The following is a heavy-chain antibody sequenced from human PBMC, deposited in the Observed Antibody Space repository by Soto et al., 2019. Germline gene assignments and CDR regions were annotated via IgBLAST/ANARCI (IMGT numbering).Heavy chain of an antibody. J-gene: IGHJ6*03. CDR2: ISSSSSYI. CDR3: ARGVVVPAAMRAVYYMDV. CDR1: GFTFSSYS. V-gene: IGHV3-21*01. Sequence: GGSLRLSCAASGFTFSSYSMNWVRQAPGKGLEWVSSISSSSSYIYYADSVKGRFTISRDNAKNSLYLQMNSLRAEDTAVYYWARGVVVPAAMRAVYYMDVWGKGTTVTVSS. D-gene: IGHD2-2*01.